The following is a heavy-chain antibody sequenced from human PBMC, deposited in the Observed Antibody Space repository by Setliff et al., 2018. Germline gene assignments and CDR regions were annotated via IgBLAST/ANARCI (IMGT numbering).Heavy chain of an antibody. Sequence: SQTLSLTCAVSGYSTSSGYYWGWIRQPPGKGLEWIGSIYHSGSTYYNPSLKSRVTISVDTSKNQFSLKLSSVTAADTAVYYCARLRYYGSGSHLDYWGQGTLVTVSS. J-gene: IGHJ4*02. CDR1: GYSTSSGYY. CDR2: IYHSGST. CDR3: ARLRYYGSGSHLDY. V-gene: IGHV4-38-2*01. D-gene: IGHD3-10*01.